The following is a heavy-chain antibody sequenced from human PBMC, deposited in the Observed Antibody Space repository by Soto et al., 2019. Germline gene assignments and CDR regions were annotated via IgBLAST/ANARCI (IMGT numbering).Heavy chain of an antibody. J-gene: IGHJ6*02. Sequence: QVQLVESGGGVVQPGRSLRLSCAASGFTFSSYAMHWVRQAPGKGLEWVAVISYDGSNKYYADSVKGRFTISRDNSKNTLYLQMNSLRAEDTAVYYCARGSSYSPEDYYYGMDVWGQGTTVTVSS. CDR1: GFTFSSYA. V-gene: IGHV3-30-3*01. CDR2: ISYDGSNK. D-gene: IGHD2-2*01. CDR3: ARGSSYSPEDYYYGMDV.